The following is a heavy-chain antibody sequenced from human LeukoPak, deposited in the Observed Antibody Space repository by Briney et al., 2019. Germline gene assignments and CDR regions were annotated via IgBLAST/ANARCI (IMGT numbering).Heavy chain of an antibody. CDR2: IWYDGSNK. J-gene: IGHJ4*02. CDR3: ARAKRYGGNSAIDY. CDR1: GFTFSSYG. Sequence: GGSLRLSCAAPGFTFSSYGMHWVRQAPGKGLEWVAVIWYDGSNKYYADSVKGRFTISRDNSKNTLYLQMNSLRAEDTAVYYCARAKRYGGNSAIDYWGQGTLVTVSS. V-gene: IGHV3-33*01. D-gene: IGHD4-23*01.